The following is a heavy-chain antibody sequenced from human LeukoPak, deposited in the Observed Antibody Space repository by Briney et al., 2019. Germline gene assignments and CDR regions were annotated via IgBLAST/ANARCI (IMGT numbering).Heavy chain of an antibody. J-gene: IGHJ4*02. CDR2: IYPSGST. V-gene: IGHV4-4*07. Sequence: SETLSLTCTVSGGSITSNYWTWLRQPAGKGLEWIGRIYPSGSTTYNPSLMSRVSMSVDTSKNQFSLNLSSVTAADTAVYYCARQDYDSSGYSDYWGQGTLVTVSS. D-gene: IGHD3-22*01. CDR3: ARQDYDSSGYSDY. CDR1: GGSITSNY.